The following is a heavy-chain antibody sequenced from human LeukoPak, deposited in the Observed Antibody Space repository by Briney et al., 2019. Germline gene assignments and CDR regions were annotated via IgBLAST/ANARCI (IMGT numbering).Heavy chain of an antibody. V-gene: IGHV4-34*01. J-gene: IGHJ4*02. CDR2: IYYSGST. CDR1: GGSFSGYY. Sequence: EPSETLSLTCAVYGGSFSGYYWTWIRQPPGKGLEWIGSIYYSGSTYYNPSLKSRVTISVDTSKNQFSLKLSSVTAADTAVYYCARGRYYYDSSGRLGYWGQGTLVTVSS. D-gene: IGHD3-22*01. CDR3: ARGRYYYDSSGRLGY.